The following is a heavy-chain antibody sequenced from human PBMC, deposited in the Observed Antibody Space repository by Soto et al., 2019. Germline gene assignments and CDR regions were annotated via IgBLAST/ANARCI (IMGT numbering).Heavy chain of an antibody. CDR3: ASNTYYDFWSGPWGRFDI. V-gene: IGHV1-69*13. Sequence: ASVKVSCKASGGTFSSYAISWVRQAPGQGLEWMGGIIPIFGTASYAQKFQGRVTITADESTSTAHMELSSLRSEDTAVYYCASNTYYDFWSGPWGRFDIWGQGTMVTVSS. D-gene: IGHD3-3*01. CDR1: GGTFSSYA. J-gene: IGHJ3*02. CDR2: IIPIFGTA.